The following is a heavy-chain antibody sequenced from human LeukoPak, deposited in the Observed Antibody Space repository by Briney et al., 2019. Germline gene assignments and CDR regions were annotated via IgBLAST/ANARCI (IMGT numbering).Heavy chain of an antibody. CDR1: GGSISSSNW. CDR3: ARLTRRSGNYFDY. J-gene: IGHJ4*02. CDR2: IYHSGSP. D-gene: IGHD1-1*01. Sequence: PSETLSLTCAVSGGSISSSNWWSWVRQPPGKGLEWIGEIYHSGSPNYNPSLQSRVTISVDTSKSQFSLKLSSVTAADTAVYYCARLTRRSGNYFDYWGQGTLVTVSS. V-gene: IGHV4-4*02.